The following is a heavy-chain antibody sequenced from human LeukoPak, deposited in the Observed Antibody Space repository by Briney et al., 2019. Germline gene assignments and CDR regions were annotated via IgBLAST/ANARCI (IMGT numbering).Heavy chain of an antibody. D-gene: IGHD4/OR15-4a*01. CDR1: GFTFISYE. Sequence: GGSLRLSCAASGFTFISYEMNWVRQAPGKGLEWVSYISNGGNIIYYADSVKGRFTISRDNAKNSLYLQMNSLRAEDTAVYYCVRAAPGDYGDSWGQGTLVTVSS. V-gene: IGHV3-48*03. J-gene: IGHJ4*02. CDR3: VRAAPGDYGDS. CDR2: ISNGGNII.